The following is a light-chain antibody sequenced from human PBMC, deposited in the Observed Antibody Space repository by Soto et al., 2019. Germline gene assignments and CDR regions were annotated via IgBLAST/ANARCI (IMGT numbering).Light chain of an antibody. CDR2: GAS. CDR3: QQYDRSSWT. Sequence: EIVLTQSPATLSLSPGERATLSCRASQSVSSNLAWYQQKPGQAPRLLIYGASIRATGIPDRFSGSGSGTDFTLTISRLEPEDFAVYYCQQYDRSSWTFGQGTKVDIK. V-gene: IGKV3-20*01. J-gene: IGKJ1*01. CDR1: QSVSSN.